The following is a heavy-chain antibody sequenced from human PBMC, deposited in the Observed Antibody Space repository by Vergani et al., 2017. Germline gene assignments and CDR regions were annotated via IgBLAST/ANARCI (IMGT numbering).Heavy chain of an antibody. CDR1: GFTFSSHA. CDR2: IVGSGGRT. D-gene: IGHD2-15*01. CDR3: AKSRGYYSTDGFDI. V-gene: IGHV3-23*01. J-gene: IGHJ3*02. Sequence: EVQLLESGGGLVQPGGSLRLSCAASGFTFSSHAMTWVRQAPGKGLEWVSAIVGSGGRTYYADSVKGRFTISRDHSKNTLYLQLNSLRADDTAVYYCAKSRGYYSTDGFDIWGQGTMVTVSS.